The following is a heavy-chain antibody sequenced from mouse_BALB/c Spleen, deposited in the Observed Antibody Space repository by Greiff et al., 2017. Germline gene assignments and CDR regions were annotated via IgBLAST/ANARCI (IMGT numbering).Heavy chain of an antibody. Sequence: QVQLQQSGAELVRPGVSVKISCKGSGYTFTDYAMHWVKQSHAKSLEWIGVISTYYGDASYNQKFKGKATMTVDKSSSTAYMELARLTSEDSAIYYCAKSTVVRYFDVWGAGTTVTVSS. CDR1: GYTFTDYA. D-gene: IGHD1-1*01. CDR3: AKSTVVRYFDV. V-gene: IGHV1S137*01. J-gene: IGHJ1*01. CDR2: ISTYYGDA.